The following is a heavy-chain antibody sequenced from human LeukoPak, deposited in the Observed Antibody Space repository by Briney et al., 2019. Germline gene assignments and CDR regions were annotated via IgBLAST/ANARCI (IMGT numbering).Heavy chain of an antibody. J-gene: IGHJ4*02. V-gene: IGHV3-53*01. D-gene: IGHD5-24*01. CDR2: IYSGGST. CDR3: ARGMATILDY. Sequence: GGSLRRSCAATGFTVSSNYMSWVRQAPGKGLEWVSVIYSGGSTYYADSVKGRFTISRDNSKNTLYLQMNSLRAEDTAVYYCARGMATILDYWGQGTLVTVSS. CDR1: GFTVSSNY.